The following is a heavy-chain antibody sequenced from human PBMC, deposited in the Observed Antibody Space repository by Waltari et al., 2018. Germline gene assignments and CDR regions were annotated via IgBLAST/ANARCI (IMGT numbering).Heavy chain of an antibody. D-gene: IGHD3-16*02. Sequence: QVQLQESGPGLVKPSETLSLTCTVSGGSISSYYWSWIRQPAGKGLEWIGRIYTSGSTYYNPSLKSRVTISVDTSKNQFSLKLSSVTAADTAVYYCASYEYDYVWGSYRPFDYWGQGTLVTVSS. CDR2: IYTSGST. J-gene: IGHJ4*02. CDR3: ASYEYDYVWGSYRPFDY. V-gene: IGHV4-4*07. CDR1: GGSISSYY.